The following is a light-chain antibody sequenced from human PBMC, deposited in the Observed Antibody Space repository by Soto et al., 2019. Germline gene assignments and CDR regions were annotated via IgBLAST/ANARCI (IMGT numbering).Light chain of an antibody. Sequence: DIQMTQSPSSLSASEGDRVTITCRASQSISTWLAWYQQRPGKAPKVLISEASTLESGVPSRFSGSGSGTEFTLTISSLQPDDVATYHCQHSIGTFGQGTKVEIK. J-gene: IGKJ1*01. CDR3: QHSIGT. V-gene: IGKV1-5*01. CDR2: EAS. CDR1: QSISTW.